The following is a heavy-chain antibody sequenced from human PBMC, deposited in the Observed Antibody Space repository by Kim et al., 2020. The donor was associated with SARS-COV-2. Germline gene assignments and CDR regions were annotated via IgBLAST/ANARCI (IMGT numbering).Heavy chain of an antibody. V-gene: IGHV1-69*13. J-gene: IGHJ5*02. CDR2: IIPIFGTA. CDR1: GGTFSSYA. CDR3: ARGGLSSSFSPWFDP. Sequence: SVKVSCKASGGTFSSYAISWVRQAPGQGLEWMGGIIPIFGTANYAQKFQGRVTITADESTSTAYMELSSLRSEDTAVYYCARGGLSSSFSPWFDPWGQGTLVTVSS. D-gene: IGHD6-13*01.